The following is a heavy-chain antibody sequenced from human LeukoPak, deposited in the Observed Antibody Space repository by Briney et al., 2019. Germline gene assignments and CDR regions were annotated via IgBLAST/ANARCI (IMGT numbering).Heavy chain of an antibody. J-gene: IGHJ4*02. Sequence: GGSLRLSCAASGFTFSSYSMNWVHQAPGKGLEWVSYISSSSSTIYYADSVKGRFTISRDNAKNSLYLQMNSLRAEDTAVYYCARGKPQLVGYWGQGTLVTVSS. D-gene: IGHD6-13*01. CDR2: ISSSSSTI. CDR1: GFTFSSYS. CDR3: ARGKPQLVGY. V-gene: IGHV3-48*01.